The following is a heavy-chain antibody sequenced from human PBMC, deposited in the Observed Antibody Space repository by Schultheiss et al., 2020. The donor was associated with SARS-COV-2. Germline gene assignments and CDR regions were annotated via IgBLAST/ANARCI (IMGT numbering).Heavy chain of an antibody. D-gene: IGHD7-27*01. CDR3: ARDRTGDRWFDP. CDR2: INAGNGNT. V-gene: IGHV1-3*01. J-gene: IGHJ5*02. CDR1: GYTFRSYG. Sequence: ASVKVSCKASGYTFRSYGISWVRQAPGQGLEWMGRINAGNGNTKYSQKFQGRVTITRDTSASTAYMELSSLRSEDTAVYYCARDRTGDRWFDPWGQGTLVTVSS.